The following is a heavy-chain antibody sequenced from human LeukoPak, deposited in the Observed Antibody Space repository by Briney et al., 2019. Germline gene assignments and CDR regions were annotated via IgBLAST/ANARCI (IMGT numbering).Heavy chain of an antibody. D-gene: IGHD5-18*01. CDR1: GFMFDDYG. CDR3: AKDQEAQQWLRGGYFDN. J-gene: IGHJ4*02. CDR2: INWNGGRT. V-gene: IGHV3-20*04. Sequence: PGGSLRLSCAASGFMFDDYGMSWVRQAPGKGLEWVSGINWNGGRTGYADSVKGRFTISRDNAKNTLYLQMNSLRAEDTAVYYCAKDQEAQQWLRGGYFDNWGQGTLVTVSS.